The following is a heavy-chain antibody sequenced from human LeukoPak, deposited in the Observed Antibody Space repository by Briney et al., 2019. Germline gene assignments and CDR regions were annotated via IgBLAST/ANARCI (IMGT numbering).Heavy chain of an antibody. CDR1: GYTFTDYY. J-gene: IGHJ4*02. D-gene: IGHD3-9*01. CDR2: ISPSSGGS. V-gene: IGHV1-2*02. Sequence: ASVKVSCKASGYTFTDYYMHWVRQAPGQGLEWMGWISPSSGGSNFAQKFQGRVTMTRNTSISTAYMELSRLRSDDTAVYYCARDYDILTGYFSPPDYWGQGTLVTVSS. CDR3: ARDYDILTGYFSPPDY.